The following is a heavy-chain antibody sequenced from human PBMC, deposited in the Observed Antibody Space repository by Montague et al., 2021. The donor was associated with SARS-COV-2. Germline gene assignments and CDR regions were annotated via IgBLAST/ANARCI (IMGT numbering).Heavy chain of an antibody. V-gene: IGHV4-39*01. Sequence: SETLSLTCAVSGASIISSNYYWGWIRQPPGKGLEWIGSIYYSGSTYYNPSLKSRVTISVDTSKNQFSLKLSSVTAAATAVYYCARHPCGYYDDARGSPSYYFDSWGQGTLVTVSS. CDR1: GASIISSNYY. J-gene: IGHJ4*02. CDR2: IYYSGST. D-gene: IGHD3-16*01. CDR3: ARHPCGYYDDARGSPSYYFDS.